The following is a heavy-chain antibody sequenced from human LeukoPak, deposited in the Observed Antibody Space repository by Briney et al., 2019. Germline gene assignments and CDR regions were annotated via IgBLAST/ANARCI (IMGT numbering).Heavy chain of an antibody. J-gene: IGHJ4*02. CDR1: GFTFGDYA. D-gene: IGHD3-3*01. CDR2: ISSSSSYI. V-gene: IGHV3-21*01. CDR3: ARSGVTIFGVVILSYYFDY. Sequence: GRSLKLSCTASGFTFGDYAMNWIRQAPGKGLEWVSSISSSSSYIYYADSVKGRFTISRDNAKNSLYLQMNSLRAEDTAVYYCARSGVTIFGVVILSYYFDYWGQGTLVTVSS.